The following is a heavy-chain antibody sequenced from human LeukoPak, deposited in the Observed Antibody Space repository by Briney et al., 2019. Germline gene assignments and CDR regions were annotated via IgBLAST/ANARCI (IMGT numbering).Heavy chain of an antibody. J-gene: IGHJ5*02. V-gene: IGHV4-4*07. Sequence: SETLSLTCSVSGDSISPYSWTWIRQPAGKGLEWIGRIFTSGAAFYNPSLKSRVTMSIATSKAQFSLRLSSVTAADTAVYYCARVHWNYDGLAWFDPWGQETLVIVSS. CDR1: GDSISPYS. D-gene: IGHD1-7*01. CDR3: ARVHWNYDGLAWFDP. CDR2: IFTSGAA.